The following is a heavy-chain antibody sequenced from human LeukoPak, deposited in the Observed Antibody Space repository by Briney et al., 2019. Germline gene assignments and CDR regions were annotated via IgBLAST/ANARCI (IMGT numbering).Heavy chain of an antibody. CDR2: INHSGST. V-gene: IGHV4-34*01. J-gene: IGHJ4*02. CDR1: GGSFSGYY. Sequence: SETLSLTCAVYGGSFSGYYWSWIRQPPGKGLEWIGEINHSGSTNYDPSLKSRVTISVDTSKNQFSLKLSSVTAADTAVYYCARAYGNKGSSWYYFDYWGQGTLVTVSS. D-gene: IGHD6-13*01. CDR3: ARAYGNKGSSWYYFDY.